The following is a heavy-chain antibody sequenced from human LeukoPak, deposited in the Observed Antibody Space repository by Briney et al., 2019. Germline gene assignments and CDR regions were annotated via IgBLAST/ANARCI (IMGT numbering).Heavy chain of an antibody. CDR1: GVSISSSSYY. D-gene: IGHD6-13*01. J-gene: IGHJ4*02. CDR3: AREVGAAGTLLDY. CDR2: IYYSGST. V-gene: IGHV4-39*07. Sequence: SETLSLTCTVSGVSISSSSYYWGWLRQPPGKGLEWIVSIYYSGSTYYNPSLKSRVTISEDTSKNQFSLKLSSVTAADTAVYYCAREVGAAGTLLDYWGQGTLVTVSS.